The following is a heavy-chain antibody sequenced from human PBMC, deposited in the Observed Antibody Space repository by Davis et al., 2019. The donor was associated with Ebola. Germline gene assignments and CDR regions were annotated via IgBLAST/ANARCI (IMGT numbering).Heavy chain of an antibody. CDR1: GFTFSSYA. CDR3: ARSGRRDYGDF. D-gene: IGHD1-26*01. Sequence: PGGSLTLSCAASGFTFSSYAMHWVRQAPGKGLEWVAVISYDGSNKYYADSVKGRFTISRDNSKNTLYLQMNSLRAEDTAVYYCARSGRRDYGDFWGQGTLVTVSS. J-gene: IGHJ4*02. CDR2: ISYDGSNK. V-gene: IGHV3-30-3*01.